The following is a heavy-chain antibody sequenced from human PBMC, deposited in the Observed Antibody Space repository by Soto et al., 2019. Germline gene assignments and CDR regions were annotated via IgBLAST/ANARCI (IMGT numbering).Heavy chain of an antibody. CDR2: ISWDSGSI. Sequence: LRLSCAASGFTFDDYAMHWVRQAPGKGLEWVSGISWDSGSIIYADSVKGRFIISRDNAKNSLYLQMNSLRDEDTAVYYCGRESADLNWFDPWGEGTRVTVSS. J-gene: IGHJ5*02. V-gene: IGHV3-9*01. CDR3: GRESADLNWFDP. CDR1: GFTFDDYA. D-gene: IGHD2-2*01.